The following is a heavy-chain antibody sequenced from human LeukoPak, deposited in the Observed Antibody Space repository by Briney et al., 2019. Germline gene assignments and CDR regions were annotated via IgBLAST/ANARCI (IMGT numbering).Heavy chain of an antibody. CDR2: IYYSGST. J-gene: IGHJ4*02. V-gene: IGHV4-31*03. CDR1: GGSISSGGYY. CDR3: ARSGVQGRGYSSSWLFDY. D-gene: IGHD6-13*01. Sequence: PSETLSPTCTVSGGSISSGGYYWSWIRQHPGKGLEWIGYIYYSGSTYYNPSLKSRVTISVDTSKNQFSLKLSSVTAADTAVYYCARSGVQGRGYSSSWLFDYWGQGTLVTVSS.